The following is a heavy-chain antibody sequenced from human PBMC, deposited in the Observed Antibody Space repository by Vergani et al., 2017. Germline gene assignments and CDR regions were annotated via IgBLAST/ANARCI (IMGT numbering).Heavy chain of an antibody. V-gene: IGHV1-18*04. Sequence: QVQLVQSGAEVKKPGASVKVSCKASGYTFTSYCISWVRQAPGQGLEWMGWISAYNGNTNYAQKLQGRVTMTTDTSTSTAYMELRSLRSDDTAVYYCARDCHSDSSGYYYYNNWFDPWGQGTLVTVSS. CDR3: ARDCHSDSSGYYYYNNWFDP. CDR2: ISAYNGNT. D-gene: IGHD3-22*01. J-gene: IGHJ5*02. CDR1: GYTFTSYC.